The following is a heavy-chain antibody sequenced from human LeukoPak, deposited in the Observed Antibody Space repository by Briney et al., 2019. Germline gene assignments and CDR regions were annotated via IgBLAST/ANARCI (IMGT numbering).Heavy chain of an antibody. CDR3: ARGGSGTYFDYYYYYMDV. CDR1: GFTFSSYA. V-gene: IGHV3-21*01. D-gene: IGHD3-10*01. CDR2: ISSSSSDI. Sequence: PGGSLRLSCAASGFTFSSYAMHWVRQAPGKGLEWVSFISSSSSDIYYADSVKGRFTISRDNAKNSLYLQMNSLRAEDTAVYYCARGGSGTYFDYYYYYMDVWGKGTTVTISS. J-gene: IGHJ6*03.